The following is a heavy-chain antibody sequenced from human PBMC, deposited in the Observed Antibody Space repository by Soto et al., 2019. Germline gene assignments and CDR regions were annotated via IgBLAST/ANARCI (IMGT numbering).Heavy chain of an antibody. CDR3: ARDQFPLMELRGTFDP. J-gene: IGHJ5*02. D-gene: IGHD1-7*01. Sequence: QVQLVQSGAEVKKPGASVKVSCKASGYTFTSYGISWVRQAPGQGHEWMGWISAYNGNTNYAQKLQGRVTMTTDTSTSTADMELRRLRSDDTAVYYCARDQFPLMELRGTFDPWGQGTLVTVSS. V-gene: IGHV1-18*01. CDR1: GYTFTSYG. CDR2: ISAYNGNT.